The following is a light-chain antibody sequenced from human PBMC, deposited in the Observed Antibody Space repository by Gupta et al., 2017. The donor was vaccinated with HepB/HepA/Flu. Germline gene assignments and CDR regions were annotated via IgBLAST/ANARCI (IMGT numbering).Light chain of an antibody. J-gene: IGKJ3*01. CDR1: QGITQY. V-gene: IGKV1-27*01. CDR2: AAT. Sequence: DIQMTQSPSSLSASVGDRVTITCRASQGITQYLAWYQQKPGKVPKLLIYAATRLQAGVPSRFSGRGSGTDFTLTISSLQPEDAATYFCQKYDGSPLTFGPGTKV. CDR3: QKYDGSPLT.